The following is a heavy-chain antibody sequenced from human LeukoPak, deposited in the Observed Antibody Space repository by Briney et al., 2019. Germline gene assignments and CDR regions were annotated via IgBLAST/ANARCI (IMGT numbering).Heavy chain of an antibody. Sequence: SEILSLTCTVSGGSISSSSYYWGWIRQPPGKGLEWIGSIYYSGSTYYNPSLKSRVTISVDTSKNQFSLKLSSVTAADTAVYYCARNDVGLLWFGEMTPGYYYMDVWGKGTTVTVSS. J-gene: IGHJ6*03. CDR3: ARNDVGLLWFGEMTPGYYYMDV. CDR1: GGSISSSSYY. D-gene: IGHD3-10*01. V-gene: IGHV4-39*07. CDR2: IYYSGST.